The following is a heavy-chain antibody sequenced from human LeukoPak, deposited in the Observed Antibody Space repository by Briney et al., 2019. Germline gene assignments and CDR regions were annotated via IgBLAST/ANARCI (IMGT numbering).Heavy chain of an antibody. CDR3: ARVTPDYYDSSGYYLGYFDY. CDR2: IIPIFGTA. Sequence: SVKVSCKASGGTFSSYAISWVRQAPGQGLEWMGGIIPIFGTANYAQKFQGRVTITTDESTSTAYMELGSLRSEDTAVYYCARVTPDYYDSSGYYLGYFDYWGQGTLVTVSS. V-gene: IGHV1-69*05. D-gene: IGHD3-22*01. CDR1: GGTFSSYA. J-gene: IGHJ4*02.